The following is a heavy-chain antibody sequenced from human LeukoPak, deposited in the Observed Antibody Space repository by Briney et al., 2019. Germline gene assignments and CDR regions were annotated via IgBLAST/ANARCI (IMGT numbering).Heavy chain of an antibody. V-gene: IGHV4-38-2*02. CDR2: IYHSGST. D-gene: IGHD4-17*01. CDR3: ASSPDHTVTPAGV. Sequence: SETLSLTCTVSGYSISSGYYWAWIRQPPGKGLEWIGNIYHSGSTYYNPSLKSRVTISVDTSKNQVSLRLSSVTAADTAVYYCASSPDHTVTPAGVWGQGTLVTVSS. CDR1: GYSISSGYY. J-gene: IGHJ4*02.